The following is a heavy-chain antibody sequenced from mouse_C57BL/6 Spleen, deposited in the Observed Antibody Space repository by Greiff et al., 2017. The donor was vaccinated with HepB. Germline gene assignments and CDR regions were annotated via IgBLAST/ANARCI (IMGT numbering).Heavy chain of an antibody. V-gene: IGHV1-81*01. CDR3: ARCPRDYYGSTYYFDD. CDR1: GYTFTSYG. CDR2: IYPRSGNT. Sequence: VQLQESGAELARPGASVKLSCKASGYTFTSYGISWVKQRTGQGLEWIGEIYPRSGNTYYNEKFTGKATLPADHSSSTAYMELRSLTSEDSAVYFCARCPRDYYGSTYYFDDWGQGTTLTVSS. J-gene: IGHJ2*01. D-gene: IGHD1-1*01.